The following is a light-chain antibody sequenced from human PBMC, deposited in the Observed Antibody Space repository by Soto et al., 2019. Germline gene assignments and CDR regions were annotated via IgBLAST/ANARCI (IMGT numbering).Light chain of an antibody. V-gene: IGKV1-39*01. CDR2: AAY. CDR1: QSISSY. J-gene: IGKJ5*01. CDR3: QQSYSSPIT. Sequence: DIQMTQSPSSLSASVGDRVTITCRASQSISSYLNWYLHKPGKAPKLLIYAAYSLESGVPSRFSGSGSETDFTLTISSLQPEDFATYYCQQSYSSPITFGQGTRLEIK.